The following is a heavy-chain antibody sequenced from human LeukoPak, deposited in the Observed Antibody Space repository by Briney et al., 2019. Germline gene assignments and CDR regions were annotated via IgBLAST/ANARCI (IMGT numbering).Heavy chain of an antibody. CDR3: AREFSYSSSSQRWFDP. J-gene: IGHJ5*02. CDR2: INGGGDAT. Sequence: GGSLRLSCAASGFSFNNNAMSWVGQAPGKGLDWVSAINGGGDATEYADSVKGRFTISRDNSKKTLYLQMNSLRAEDTAVYYCAREFSYSSSSQRWFDPWGQGTLVTVSS. CDR1: GFSFNNNA. D-gene: IGHD6-6*01. V-gene: IGHV3-23*01.